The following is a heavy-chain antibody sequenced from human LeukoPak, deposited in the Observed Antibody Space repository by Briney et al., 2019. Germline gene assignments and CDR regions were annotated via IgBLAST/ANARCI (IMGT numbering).Heavy chain of an antibody. V-gene: IGHV4-59*01. D-gene: IGHD3-10*01. Sequence: ETLSLTCSVSGVSISTYYWSWIRQPPGKGLEWMGYIHYTGSTNYNPSLKSRVTISVDTSKRQLSLMLRSVTAADTAVYYCARDIYGSGHGWFDVWGQGTLVTVSS. CDR3: ARDIYGSGHGWFDV. CDR1: GVSISTYY. J-gene: IGHJ5*02. CDR2: IHYTGST.